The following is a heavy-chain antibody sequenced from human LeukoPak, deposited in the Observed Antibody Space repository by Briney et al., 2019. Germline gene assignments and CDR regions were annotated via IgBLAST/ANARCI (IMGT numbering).Heavy chain of an antibody. V-gene: IGHV3-11*01. J-gene: IGHJ3*02. Sequence: GGSLRLSCAASGFTFSDYYMSWIRQAPGKGLEWVSYISSSGSTIYYADSVKGRFTISRDNAKNSLYLQMNSLRAEDTAVYYCARAYPKSGYYDPDAFDIWGQGTMVTVSS. CDR2: ISSSGSTI. D-gene: IGHD3-3*01. CDR1: GFTFSDYY. CDR3: ARAYPKSGYYDPDAFDI.